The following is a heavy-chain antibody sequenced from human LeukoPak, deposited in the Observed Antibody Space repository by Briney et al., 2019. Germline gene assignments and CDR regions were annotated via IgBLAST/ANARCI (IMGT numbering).Heavy chain of an antibody. D-gene: IGHD3-3*01. Sequence: PGGSLRLSCAASGFTFSDYYMSWIRQAPGKGLEWVSYISSSGSTIYYADSVKGRFTISRDNAKNSLYLQMDSLRAEDTAVYYCACHDFWSGYQPYWGQGTLVTVSS. CDR2: ISSSGSTI. V-gene: IGHV3-11*01. CDR1: GFTFSDYY. CDR3: ACHDFWSGYQPY. J-gene: IGHJ4*02.